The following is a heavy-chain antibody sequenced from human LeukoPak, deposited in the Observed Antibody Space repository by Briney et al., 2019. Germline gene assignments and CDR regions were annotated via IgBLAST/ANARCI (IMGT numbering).Heavy chain of an antibody. J-gene: IGHJ4*02. CDR1: GFTFSSYW. D-gene: IGHD3-10*01. Sequence: GGSLRLSCAASGFTFSSYWMHWVRHAPGKGLVWVSRINSDGSSTSYADSVKGRFTISRDNAKNTLYLQMNSLRAEDTAVYYCARAAEWFGESPLRYWGQGTLVTVSS. CDR2: INSDGSST. V-gene: IGHV3-74*01. CDR3: ARAAEWFGESPLRY.